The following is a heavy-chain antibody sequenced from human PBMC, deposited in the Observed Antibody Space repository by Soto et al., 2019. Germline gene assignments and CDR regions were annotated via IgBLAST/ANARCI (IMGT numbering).Heavy chain of an antibody. CDR2: IYYTGST. V-gene: IGHV4-59*01. CDR3: ARGGSYGDFFDY. D-gene: IGHD4-17*01. CDR1: GGSMSSNY. Sequence: SETLSLTCTVSGGSMSSNYWTWIRQSPGKGLEWIGYIYYTGSTKYNPSLKSRVTISLDTSKNQFSLRLTSVTSADTAVYYCARGGSYGDFFDYWGQGRQVTVSS. J-gene: IGHJ4*02.